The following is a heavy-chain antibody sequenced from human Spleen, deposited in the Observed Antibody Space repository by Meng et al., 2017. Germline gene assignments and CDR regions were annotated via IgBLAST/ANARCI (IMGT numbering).Heavy chain of an antibody. Sequence: VQLQQWGTGLLKPSETLSLTCAVYGGSFNAYYWSWIRQSPGKGLEWIGDIDHRGSTNYNPTLKSRVTISVGTSKGHFSLKLTSVTAADTAIYYCAVKDYTFWSGYSSYYWGQGTLVTVSS. CDR1: GGSFNAYY. CDR2: IDHRGST. D-gene: IGHD3-3*01. CDR3: AVKDYTFWSGYSSYY. J-gene: IGHJ4*02. V-gene: IGHV4-34*01.